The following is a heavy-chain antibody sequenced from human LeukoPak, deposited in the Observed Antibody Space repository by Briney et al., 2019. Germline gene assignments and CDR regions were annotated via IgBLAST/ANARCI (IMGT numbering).Heavy chain of an antibody. V-gene: IGHV3-11*01. D-gene: IGHD5-24*01. J-gene: IGHJ4*02. CDR1: GFTFSDYY. Sequence: GGSLRLSCAASGFTFSDYYMSWIRQAPGKGLEWVSYISSSGSTIYYADSVKGRFTISRDNAKNSLYLQMNSLRAEDTAVYYCAKGEEMATIYSFDYWGQGTLVTVSS. CDR3: AKGEEMATIYSFDY. CDR2: ISSSGSTI.